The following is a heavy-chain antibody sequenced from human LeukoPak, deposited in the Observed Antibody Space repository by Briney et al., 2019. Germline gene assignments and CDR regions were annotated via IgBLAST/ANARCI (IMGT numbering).Heavy chain of an antibody. CDR3: ARGSSGIGSFEY. Sequence: PGGSLRLSCAASGFTISSHYMSWVRQAPGKGLEWVSIIYRGGSTYYADSVKGRFTISRDNSKNTLYLQMNNLRADDTAVYYCARGSSGIGSFEYWGQGTLVTVSS. D-gene: IGHD3-10*01. V-gene: IGHV3-53*01. CDR2: IYRGGST. J-gene: IGHJ4*02. CDR1: GFTISSHY.